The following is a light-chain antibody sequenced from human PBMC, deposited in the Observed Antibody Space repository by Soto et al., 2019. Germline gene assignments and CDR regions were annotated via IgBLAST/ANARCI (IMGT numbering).Light chain of an antibody. CDR1: QSVSSN. CDR3: QQYNDWWT. CDR2: GAS. V-gene: IGKV3-15*01. Sequence: EMVMTQSPATLSVSPGERAALSCRARQSVSSNLAWYQQKPGQAPRLLIYGASTRAAGIPARFSGSGSGTEFTLTISSVQSEDSAVYYCQQYNDWWTFGQGTKVDIK. J-gene: IGKJ1*01.